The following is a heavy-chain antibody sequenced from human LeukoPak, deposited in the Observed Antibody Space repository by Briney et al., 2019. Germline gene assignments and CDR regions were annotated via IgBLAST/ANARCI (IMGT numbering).Heavy chain of an antibody. CDR2: ISGSGGST. CDR3: AKDSNPYSSSSFDY. Sequence: GGSLRLSCAASGFTFSSYSMNWVRQAPGKGLEWVSAISGSGGSTYSADSVKGRFTISRDNSKNTLYLQMNSLRAEDTAVYYCAKDSNPYSSSSFDYWGQGTLVTVSS. CDR1: GFTFSSYS. D-gene: IGHD6-6*01. J-gene: IGHJ4*02. V-gene: IGHV3-23*01.